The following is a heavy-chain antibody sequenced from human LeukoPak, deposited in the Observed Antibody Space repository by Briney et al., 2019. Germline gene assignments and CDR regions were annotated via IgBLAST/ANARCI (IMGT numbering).Heavy chain of an antibody. CDR3: ARATYYYYYMDV. Sequence: ALVKVSCKASGYTFTGYYMHWVRQAPGQGLEWMGWINPNSGGTNYAQKFQGRVTMTRDTSISTAYMELSRLRSDDTAVYYCARATYYYYYMDVWGKGTTVTVSS. D-gene: IGHD4-11*01. CDR1: GYTFTGYY. J-gene: IGHJ6*03. CDR2: INPNSGGT. V-gene: IGHV1-2*02.